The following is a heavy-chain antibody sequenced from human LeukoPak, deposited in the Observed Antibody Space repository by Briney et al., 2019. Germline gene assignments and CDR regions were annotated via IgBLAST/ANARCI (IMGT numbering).Heavy chain of an antibody. CDR3: ARDVSGSYQPS. D-gene: IGHD1-26*01. CDR2: MNQDGSEK. Sequence: TGGSLRLSCAASGFTFSSYWMSWVRQAPGKGLEWVANMNQDGSEKFYVDSVKGRFTISRDNARNSLYLQMNSLRAEDTAVYFCARDVSGSYQPSWGQGTLVTVSS. CDR1: GFTFSSYW. J-gene: IGHJ5*02. V-gene: IGHV3-7*04.